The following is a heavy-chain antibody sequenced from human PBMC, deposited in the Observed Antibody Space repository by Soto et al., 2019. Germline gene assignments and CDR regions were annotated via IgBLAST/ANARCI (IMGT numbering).Heavy chain of an antibody. CDR1: GGSISSSNW. D-gene: IGHD5-18*01. J-gene: IGHJ4*02. CDR3: ARGQGYSYGYYFDY. Sequence: SETLSLTCAVSGGSISSSNWWSWVRQPPGKGLEWIGEIYHSGSTNYNPSLKSRVTISVDKSKNQFSLKLSSVTAADTAVYYCARGQGYSYGYYFDYWGQGTLVIVSS. CDR2: IYHSGST. V-gene: IGHV4-4*02.